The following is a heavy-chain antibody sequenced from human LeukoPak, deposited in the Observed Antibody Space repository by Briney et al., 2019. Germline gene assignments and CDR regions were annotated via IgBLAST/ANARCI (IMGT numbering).Heavy chain of an antibody. CDR1: GGTFSSYA. CDR3: ARGDYYDSSGYAYYFDY. Sequence: GASVKVSCKASGGTFSSYAISWVRQAPGQGLEWMGRIIPILGIANYAQKFQGRVTITADKSTSTAYMELSSLRSEDTAVYYCARGDYYDSSGYAYYFDYWGQGTLVTVSS. CDR2: IIPILGIA. V-gene: IGHV1-69*04. J-gene: IGHJ4*02. D-gene: IGHD3-22*01.